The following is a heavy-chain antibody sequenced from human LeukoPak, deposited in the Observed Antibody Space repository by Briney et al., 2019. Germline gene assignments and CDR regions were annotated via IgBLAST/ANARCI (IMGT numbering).Heavy chain of an antibody. Sequence: PSETLSLTCAVYGGSFSGYYWSWIRQPPGKGLEWIGEINHSGSTNYNPSLKSRVTISVDTSTNQFSLKLSSVTAADTAVYYCARGPYYYDSSGYYYDASLDYWGQGTLVTVSS. J-gene: IGHJ4*02. D-gene: IGHD3-22*01. V-gene: IGHV4-34*01. CDR3: ARGPYYYDSSGYYYDASLDY. CDR1: GGSFSGYY. CDR2: INHSGST.